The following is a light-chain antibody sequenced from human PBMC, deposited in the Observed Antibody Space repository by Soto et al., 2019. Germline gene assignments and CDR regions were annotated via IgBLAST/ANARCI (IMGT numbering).Light chain of an antibody. J-gene: IGKJ4*01. CDR1: QSVSSN. CDR3: QQYNSWPLT. CDR2: GAS. Sequence: EIVMTQSPATLSVSPGERATLSYRASQSVSSNLAWYQQKPGQAPRLLIYGASTRAAGIPARLSGTGSGTEFTLTISSLQSEDFAVYYCQQYNSWPLTFGGGTKVEIK. V-gene: IGKV3-15*01.